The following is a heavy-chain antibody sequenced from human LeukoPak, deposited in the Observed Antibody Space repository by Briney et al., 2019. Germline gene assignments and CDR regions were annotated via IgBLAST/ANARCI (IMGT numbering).Heavy chain of an antibody. CDR2: ISGSGGST. Sequence: PGGSLRLSCAASGFTFSSYATNWVRQAPEKGLEWVSAISGSGGSTYYADSVKGRFTISRDNSKNTLYLQMNSLRAEDTAVYYCAKYRGSEYDSSGYSAFDIWGQGTMVTVSS. CDR1: GFTFSSYA. CDR3: AKYRGSEYDSSGYSAFDI. V-gene: IGHV3-23*01. J-gene: IGHJ3*02. D-gene: IGHD3-22*01.